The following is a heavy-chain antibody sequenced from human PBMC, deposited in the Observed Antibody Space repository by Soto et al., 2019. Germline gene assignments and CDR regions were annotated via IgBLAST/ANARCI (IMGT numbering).Heavy chain of an antibody. CDR1: GFTFSNAW. Sequence: RLSCAASGFTFSNAWMSWVRQAPGKGLEWVGRNKSKTDGGTTDYAAPVKGRFTISRDDSKNTLYLQMNSLKTEDTATYYCAHSNLYYYDTAPYRFDYWGQGTLVTVSS. J-gene: IGHJ4*02. D-gene: IGHD3-22*01. CDR2: NKSKTDGGTT. CDR3: AHSNLYYYDTAPYRFDY. V-gene: IGHV3-15*01.